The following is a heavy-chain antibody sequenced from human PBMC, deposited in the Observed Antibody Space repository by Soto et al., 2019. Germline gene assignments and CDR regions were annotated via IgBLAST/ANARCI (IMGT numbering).Heavy chain of an antibody. CDR1: GLIFSNYG. J-gene: IGHJ6*02. V-gene: IGHV3-21*01. Sequence: EVQLVESGGGLVKPGGSLRLSCTASGLIFSNYGMNWVRQAAGKRPEWVSSISSGGEYIDYADSVKGRLTISRDNANKILHLQLTSLGVEDTAVYYCATDEAAGAVMGVWGQGTTVTVSS. D-gene: IGHD6-13*01. CDR3: ATDEAAGAVMGV. CDR2: ISSGGEYI.